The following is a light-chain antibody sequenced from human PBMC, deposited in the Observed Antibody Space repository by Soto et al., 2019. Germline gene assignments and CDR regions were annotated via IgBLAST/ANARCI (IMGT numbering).Light chain of an antibody. CDR3: SSYAGSNNLV. J-gene: IGLJ2*01. CDR1: SSDVGGYNY. V-gene: IGLV2-8*01. Sequence: QSALTQPPSASGSPGQSVTISCTGTSSDVGGYNYVSWYQQHPGKAPKLMIYEVSKRPSGVPDRFSGSKSGNTASLTVSVLQAEDEAYYYCSSYAGSNNLVFGGGTQLTVL. CDR2: EVS.